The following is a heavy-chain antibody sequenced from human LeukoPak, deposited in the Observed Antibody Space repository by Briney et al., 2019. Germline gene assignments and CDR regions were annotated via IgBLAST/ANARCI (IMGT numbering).Heavy chain of an antibody. CDR1: GGSFSGYY. CDR2: INHSGST. D-gene: IGHD1-20*01. V-gene: IGHV4-34*01. CDR3: ARELITKADAFDI. J-gene: IGHJ3*02. Sequence: SETLSLTCAVYGGSFSGYYWSCIRQPPGKGLEWIGEINHSGSTNYNPSLKRRVTISVDTSKNQFSLKLRCVTAADTAVYYCARELITKADAFDIWGQGTMVTVSS.